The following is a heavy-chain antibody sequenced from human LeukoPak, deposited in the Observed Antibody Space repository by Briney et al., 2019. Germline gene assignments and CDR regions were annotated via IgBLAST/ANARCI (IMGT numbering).Heavy chain of an antibody. Sequence: PGGSLRLSCAASGFTFSSYAMSWVRQAPGKGLEWVAVISYDGSNKYYADSVKGRFTISRDNSKNTLYLQMNSLRAEDTAVYYCAKVGPNIVATIGIDYWGQGTLVTVSS. CDR3: AKVGPNIVATIGIDY. CDR1: GFTFSSYA. CDR2: ISYDGSNK. J-gene: IGHJ4*02. D-gene: IGHD5-12*01. V-gene: IGHV3-30*18.